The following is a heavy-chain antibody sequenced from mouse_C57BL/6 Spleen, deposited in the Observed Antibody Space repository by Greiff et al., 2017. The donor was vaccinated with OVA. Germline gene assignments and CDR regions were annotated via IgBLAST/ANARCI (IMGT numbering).Heavy chain of an antibody. Sequence: QVHVKQSGAELVKPGASVKISCKASGYAFSSYWMNWVKQRPGKGLEWIGQIYPGDGDTNYNGKFKGKATLTADKSSSTAYMQLSSLTSEDSAVYFCARHTAQATPFDYWGQGTTLTVSS. D-gene: IGHD3-2*02. J-gene: IGHJ2*01. CDR1: GYAFSSYW. V-gene: IGHV1-80*01. CDR3: ARHTAQATPFDY. CDR2: IYPGDGDT.